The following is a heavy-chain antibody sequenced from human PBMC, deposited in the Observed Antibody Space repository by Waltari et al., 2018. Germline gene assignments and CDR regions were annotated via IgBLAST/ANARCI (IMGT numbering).Heavy chain of an antibody. CDR3: ATTYYDSFSGYFKDAFDI. V-gene: IGHV1-2*02. J-gene: IGHJ3*02. CDR1: GYTFSGHY. D-gene: IGHD3-3*01. CDR2: INPENGAT. Sequence: QMQLVQSGAEVKKPGASVKVSCKASGYTFSGHYMHWVRQAPGQGLEWMGWINPENGATSYSHKFQGRVTMTRDTSISTPYMELNSLKSDDTAVYYCATTYYDSFSGYFKDAFDIWGQGTLITASS.